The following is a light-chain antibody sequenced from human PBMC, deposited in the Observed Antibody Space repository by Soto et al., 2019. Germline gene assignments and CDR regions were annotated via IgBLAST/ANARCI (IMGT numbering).Light chain of an antibody. V-gene: IGLV5-37*01. Sequence: QLVLTQPPSTSASPGESARLTCTLPSDISVAMYNIFWYQQKPGSPPRYLLYYFSDSDKAQGSGVPSRFSGSKDASANAGILVISGLQSDDEADYYCMIWPSNGSVFGTGTKLTVL. J-gene: IGLJ1*01. CDR1: SDISVAMYN. CDR3: MIWPSNGSV. CDR2: YFSDSDK.